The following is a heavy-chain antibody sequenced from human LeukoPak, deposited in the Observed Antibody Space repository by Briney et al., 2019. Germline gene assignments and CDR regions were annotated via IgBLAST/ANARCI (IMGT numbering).Heavy chain of an antibody. CDR1: GYTFTGYY. CDR3: ARVTGREYQLPPRY. D-gene: IGHD2-2*01. V-gene: IGHV1-2*02. J-gene: IGHJ4*02. Sequence: ASVKVSCKASGYTFTGYYMHWVRQAPGQGLEWMGWINPNSGGTNYAQKFQGRVTMTRDTSISTAYMELSRLRSDDTAVYYCARVTGREYQLPPRYWGQGTLVTVSS. CDR2: INPNSGGT.